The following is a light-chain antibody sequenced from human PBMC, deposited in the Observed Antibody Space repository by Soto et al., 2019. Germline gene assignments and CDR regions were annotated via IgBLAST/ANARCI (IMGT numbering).Light chain of an antibody. V-gene: IGKV1-39*01. CDR1: ESISTY. CDR3: QETYSVPFFS. Sequence: DIQLTQSPSSLSASVGDRVTITCRASESISTYLNWFQQKPGKAPRLLIYAASSLHSGVTSRFSGSGSGTDFTITISSLQPQDFATYYCQETYSVPFFSFGPGTKVDIK. CDR2: AAS. J-gene: IGKJ3*01.